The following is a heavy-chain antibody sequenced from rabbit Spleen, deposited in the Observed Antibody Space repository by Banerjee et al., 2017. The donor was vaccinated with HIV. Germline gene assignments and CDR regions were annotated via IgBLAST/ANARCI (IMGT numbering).Heavy chain of an antibody. Sequence: QEQLVESGGGLVQPGGSLKLSCKASGFDFSSYGVSWVRQGPGKGLEWITCINMVTGKSVYASWAKGRFIMSRTSSTKVTLQMTSLTAADTATYFCARDLAGVIGWNLNLWGQGTLVTVS. V-gene: IGHV1S45*01. J-gene: IGHJ4*01. CDR2: INMVTGKS. D-gene: IGHD4-1*01. CDR1: GFDFSSYG. CDR3: ARDLAGVIGWNLNL.